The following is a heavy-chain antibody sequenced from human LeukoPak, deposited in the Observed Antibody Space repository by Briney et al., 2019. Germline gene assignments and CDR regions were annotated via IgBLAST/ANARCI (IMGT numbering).Heavy chain of an antibody. Sequence: PGGSLRLSCAASGFTFSSYGMHWVRQAPGKWLEWVAVISYDGSNKYYADSVKGRFTISRDNSKNTLYLQMNSLRAEDTAVYYCAKDKRGSGSYRTPDAFDIWGQGTMVTVSS. CDR1: GFTFSSYG. V-gene: IGHV3-30*18. J-gene: IGHJ3*02. D-gene: IGHD1-26*01. CDR3: AKDKRGSGSYRTPDAFDI. CDR2: ISYDGSNK.